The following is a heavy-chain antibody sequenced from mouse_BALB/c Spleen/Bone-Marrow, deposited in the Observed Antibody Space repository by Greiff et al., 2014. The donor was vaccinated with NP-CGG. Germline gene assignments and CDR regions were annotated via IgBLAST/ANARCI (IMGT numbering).Heavy chain of an antibody. CDR1: GYTFTNYW. J-gene: IGHJ1*01. CDR2: IEPSDSYT. Sequence: VQLQQSGTELVRPGASVKLSCKASGYTFTNYWIHWVKQRPGQGLEWIGEIEPSDSYTNYNQEFNGKATLTVDTSSNTAYMQLSSLTSEDSAVYYCTRLDNWYFDVWGAGTTVTVSS. V-gene: IGHV1-69*02. CDR3: TRLDNWYFDV.